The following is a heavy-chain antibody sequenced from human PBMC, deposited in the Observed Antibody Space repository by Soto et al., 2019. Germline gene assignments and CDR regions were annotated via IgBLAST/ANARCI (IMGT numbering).Heavy chain of an antibody. J-gene: IGHJ3*02. D-gene: IGHD2-21*01. Sequence: ASVKVSCKASGYTFTNYAMHWVRQAPGQRLEWMGWINAGNGNTKYSQKFQGRVTITRDTSASTAYMELSSLRSEDTAVYYCARGHEFGGNSDAYDIWGQGTVVTVSS. CDR2: INAGNGNT. CDR1: GYTFTNYA. CDR3: ARGHEFGGNSDAYDI. V-gene: IGHV1-3*01.